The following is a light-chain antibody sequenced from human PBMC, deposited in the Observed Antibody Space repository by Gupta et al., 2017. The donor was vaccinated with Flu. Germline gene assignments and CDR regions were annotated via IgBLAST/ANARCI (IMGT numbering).Light chain of an antibody. V-gene: IGKV1-39*01. CDR1: QSIAHF. CDR2: HAS. J-gene: IGKJ4*01. CDR3: QQSHSVPLT. Sequence: DIQMTQSPSSLSASVGDRITITCRASQSIAHFLNWYQQKPGRAPNLLIYHASTLQSGVPSRFSGGRSGTDFTLSISCLQPEDFATYYCQQSHSVPLTFGGGTTVEI.